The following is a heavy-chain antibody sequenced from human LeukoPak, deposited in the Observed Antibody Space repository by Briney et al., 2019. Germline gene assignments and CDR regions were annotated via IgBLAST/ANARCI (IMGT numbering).Heavy chain of an antibody. D-gene: IGHD5-18*01. Sequence: GGSLRLSCAASGFTFSSYGMHWVRQAPGKGLDWVAVISNDGSKKYYADSVKGRFTISRDNSKNTLSLQVSSLRTEDTAVYYCAKDRYSYAFEYSDSWGRGTLVTVSS. CDR2: ISNDGSKK. CDR3: AKDRYSYAFEYSDS. V-gene: IGHV3-30*18. CDR1: GFTFSSYG. J-gene: IGHJ4*02.